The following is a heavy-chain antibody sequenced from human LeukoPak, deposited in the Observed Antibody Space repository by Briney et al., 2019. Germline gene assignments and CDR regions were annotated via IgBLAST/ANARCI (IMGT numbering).Heavy chain of an antibody. J-gene: IGHJ3*02. V-gene: IGHV3-7*01. CDR1: GSTFSSYW. CDR2: IKQDGSEK. Sequence: GGSLRLSCAASGSTFSSYWMSWVRQAPGKGLEWVANIKQDGSEKYYVDSVKGRFTISRDNAKNSLYLQMNSLRAEDTAVYYCARYSSSWDAFDIWGQGTMVTVSS. CDR3: ARYSSSWDAFDI. D-gene: IGHD6-13*01.